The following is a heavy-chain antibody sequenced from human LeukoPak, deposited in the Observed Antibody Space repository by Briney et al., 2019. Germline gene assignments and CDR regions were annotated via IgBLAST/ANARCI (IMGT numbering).Heavy chain of an antibody. CDR2: INPNSGGT. J-gene: IGHJ4*02. CDR3: ARDIVGATGTYYFDY. CDR1: GYTFTGYY. Sequence: GASVKVSCKASGYTFTGYYMHWVRQAPGQGLEWMGWINPNSGGTNYAQKFQGRVTMTRDTSISTAYKELSRLRSDDTAVYYCARDIVGATGTYYFDYWGQGTLVTVSS. V-gene: IGHV1-2*02. D-gene: IGHD1-26*01.